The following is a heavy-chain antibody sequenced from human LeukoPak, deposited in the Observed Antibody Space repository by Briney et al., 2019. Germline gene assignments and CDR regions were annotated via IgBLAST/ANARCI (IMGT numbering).Heavy chain of an antibody. D-gene: IGHD6-19*01. J-gene: IGHJ5*02. CDR1: GFTFSSYA. CDR3: ARNRYSSGGRFDP. V-gene: IGHV3-23*01. Sequence: GGSLRLSCAASGFTFSSYAMSWVRQAPGKGLEWVSTISGSGGSTYYADSVKGRFTISRDNSKSTLYLQMNSLRAEDTAAYYCARNRYSSGGRFDPWGQGTLVTVSS. CDR2: ISGSGGST.